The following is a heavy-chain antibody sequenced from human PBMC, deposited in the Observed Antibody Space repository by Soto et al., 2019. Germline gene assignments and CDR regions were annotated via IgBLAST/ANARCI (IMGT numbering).Heavy chain of an antibody. CDR3: AKAGAYNYGSYFDY. D-gene: IGHD5-18*01. CDR2: ISWDGGIT. J-gene: IGHJ4*02. CDR1: GFTFDDYT. Sequence: LRLSCAASGFTFDDYTMQWVRQAPGKGLEWVSLISWDGGITYYADSVKGRFTISRDNSKNSLYLQMNSLTTEDTALYYCAKAGAYNYGSYFDYWGQGTLVTVSS. V-gene: IGHV3-43*01.